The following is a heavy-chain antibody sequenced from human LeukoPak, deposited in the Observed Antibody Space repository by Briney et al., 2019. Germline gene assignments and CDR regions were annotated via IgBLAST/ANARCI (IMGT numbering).Heavy chain of an antibody. V-gene: IGHV4-39*01. Sequence: SETLSLTCTVSGGSIGSSTYYWVWIRQPPGKGLEWIGATFYTGRTFYSPSLKSRVTISVDTSKNQFSLDLSSATAADTAVYYCARRRHNFDFYDVWGQGTRVTLSS. J-gene: IGHJ3*01. CDR1: GGSIGSSTYY. D-gene: IGHD3/OR15-3a*01. CDR2: TFYTGRT. CDR3: ARRRHNFDFYDV.